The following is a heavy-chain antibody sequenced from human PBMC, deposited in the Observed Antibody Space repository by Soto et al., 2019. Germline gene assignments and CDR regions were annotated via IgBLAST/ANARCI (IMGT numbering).Heavy chain of an antibody. CDR2: IYYSWST. V-gene: IGHV4-30-4*01. CDR1: GGSISSGDYY. D-gene: IGHD2-15*01. J-gene: IGHJ4*02. Sequence: QVQLQESGPGLVKPSQTLSLTCTVSGGSISSGDYYWSWIRQPPGKGLEWIGYIYYSWSTYYNPYLKSRVTISVDTSKNQFSLKLSSVTAADTALYYCARELRYCSGGSCHGFDYWGQGTLVTVSS. CDR3: ARELRYCSGGSCHGFDY.